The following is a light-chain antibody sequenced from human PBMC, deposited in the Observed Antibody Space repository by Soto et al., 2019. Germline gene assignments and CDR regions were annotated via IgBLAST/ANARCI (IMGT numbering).Light chain of an antibody. CDR1: QSLLHITGETF. CDR2: EVS. J-gene: IGKJ5*01. V-gene: IGKV2D-29*02. CDR3: MQSTQLPPT. Sequence: DVVMTQTPLSLSVAPGQPASISCKSSQSLLHITGETFLFWYLQKPDQSPQLLIYEVSTRVSGVPDRFSDSGSGTDFTLEISRVETDDVGIYYCMQSTQLPPTFGQGTRLGIE.